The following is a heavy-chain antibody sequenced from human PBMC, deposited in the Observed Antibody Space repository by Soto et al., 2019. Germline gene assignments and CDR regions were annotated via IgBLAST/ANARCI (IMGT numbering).Heavy chain of an antibody. CDR3: ARYSGNYQDAFDI. J-gene: IGHJ3*02. V-gene: IGHV1-3*01. D-gene: IGHD1-26*01. Sequence: QVQLVQSGAEVKKPGASVKVSSRASGFTFTLYSMHWVRQAPGQRLEWMGWINGGSGKTKYSQKFQGRVTIARDTSASTAYMEVSSLRSEDTAVYYCARYSGNYQDAFDIWGQGTMVTVSS. CDR1: GFTFTLYS. CDR2: INGGSGKT.